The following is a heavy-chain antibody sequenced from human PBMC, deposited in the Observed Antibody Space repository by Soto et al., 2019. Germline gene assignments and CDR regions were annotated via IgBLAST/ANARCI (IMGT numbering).Heavy chain of an antibody. CDR2: IYYSGTT. CDR1: GGSISSSSYY. V-gene: IGHV4-39*01. D-gene: IGHD2-2*01. CDR3: ARLHGYCISSSFHGHYAMDV. J-gene: IGHJ6*02. Sequence: SETLSLTCTVSGGSISSSSYYWGWIRQPPGKGLEWIGSIYYSGTTYYNPSLNSRVTISVDTSKNQFSLKVTFVTAADTAVYYCARLHGYCISSSFHGHYAMDVWGQGTTVT.